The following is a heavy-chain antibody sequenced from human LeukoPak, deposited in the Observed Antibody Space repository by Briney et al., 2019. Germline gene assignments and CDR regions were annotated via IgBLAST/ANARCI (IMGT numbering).Heavy chain of an antibody. CDR1: GFTFSSYV. CDR2: ISGSGGTT. J-gene: IGHJ5*02. V-gene: IGHV3-23*01. D-gene: IGHD5-12*01. CDR3: AKGERAYSGHDVGDH. Sequence: GGSLRLSCAASGFTFSSYVMSWVRQAPGKGLEWVSGISGSGGTTYYADSVKGRFTISRDNSKNTLYLQMNSLRVEDTAVYYCAKGERAYSGHDVGDHWGQGTPVTVSS.